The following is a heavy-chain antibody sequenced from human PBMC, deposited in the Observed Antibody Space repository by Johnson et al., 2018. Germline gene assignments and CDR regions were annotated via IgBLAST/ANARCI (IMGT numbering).Heavy chain of an antibody. D-gene: IGHD6-19*01. J-gene: IGHJ6*02. V-gene: IGHV1-69*01. Sequence: QVQLVQSGAEVKKPGSSVKVSCKASGGTFSSYAISWVRQAPGQGLEWMGGIIPILGTTNYAQTFQGRVTITADESTSTAYMELSSRGDEDTGGDYWARGLSIAVAGTRVYGMDVWGQGTTVTVSS. CDR1: GGTFSSYA. CDR3: ARGLSIAVAGTRVYGMDV. CDR2: IIPILGTT.